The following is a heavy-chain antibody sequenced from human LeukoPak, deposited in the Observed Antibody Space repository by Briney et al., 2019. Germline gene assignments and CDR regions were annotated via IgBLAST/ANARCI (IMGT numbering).Heavy chain of an antibody. CDR1: GGTFSSYA. V-gene: IGHV1-69*01. J-gene: IGHJ4*02. Sequence: SVKVSCKASGGTFSSYAISWVRQAPGQGLEWMGGIIPIFGTANYAQKFQGRVTITADEFASTAYMELSSLRSEDTAVYYCARDRWYYGSGINHYYFDYWGQGTLVTVSS. CDR2: IIPIFGTA. D-gene: IGHD3-10*01. CDR3: ARDRWYYGSGINHYYFDY.